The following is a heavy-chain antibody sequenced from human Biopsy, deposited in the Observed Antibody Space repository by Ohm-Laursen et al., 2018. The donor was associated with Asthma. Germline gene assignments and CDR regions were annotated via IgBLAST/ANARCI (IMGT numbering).Heavy chain of an antibody. D-gene: IGHD4-17*01. CDR2: IYHSGST. CDR3: ANYGDGSS. CDR1: GVSISSTNW. J-gene: IGHJ4*02. V-gene: IGHV4-4*03. Sequence: PGTLSLTCTVSGVSISSTNWWSWVRQPPGKGLEWIGEIYHSGSTNYNPSLQSRVGKSVDKSKNQFSLKVRSVTAADTAVYYCANYGDGSSWGQGTLVTVSS.